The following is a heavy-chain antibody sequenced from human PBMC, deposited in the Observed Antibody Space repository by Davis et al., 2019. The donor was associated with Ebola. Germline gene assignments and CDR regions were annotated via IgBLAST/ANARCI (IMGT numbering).Heavy chain of an antibody. CDR1: GGSIDSYY. CDR3: ARDLGMATGAFDI. J-gene: IGHJ3*02. Sequence: SETLSLTCTVSGGSIDSYYWSWIRQPPGKGLEWIGYIYYSGSTNYNPSLKSRVTISVDRSKNQFSLRLSSVTAADTAVYYCARDLGMATGAFDIWGQGTMVTVSS. CDR2: IYYSGST. V-gene: IGHV4-59*01. D-gene: IGHD5-24*01.